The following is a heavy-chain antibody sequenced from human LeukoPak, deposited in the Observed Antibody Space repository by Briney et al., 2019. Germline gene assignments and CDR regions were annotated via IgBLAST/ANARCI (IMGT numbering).Heavy chain of an antibody. Sequence: GRSLRLSCAASGFTFSNSGMHWVRQAPGKGLEWLAIIWYDGSNKYYPDSVKGRFTISRDNSKNTLYLQMNSLRAEDTAVYYCAGDLAGSSGWRYYLDSWGQGTLVTVSS. D-gene: IGHD6-19*01. CDR2: IWYDGSNK. V-gene: IGHV3-33*01. CDR3: AGDLAGSSGWRYYLDS. J-gene: IGHJ4*02. CDR1: GFTFSNSG.